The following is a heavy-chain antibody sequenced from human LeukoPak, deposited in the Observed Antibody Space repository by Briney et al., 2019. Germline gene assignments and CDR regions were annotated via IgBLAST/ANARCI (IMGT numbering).Heavy chain of an antibody. V-gene: IGHV3-64*01. J-gene: IGHJ3*02. D-gene: IGHD3-22*01. CDR2: ISSNGGST. Sequence: PGGSLRLSCAASGFTFSSYAMHWVRQAPGKGLEYVSAISSNGGSTYYANSVKGSFTISRDNSKNTLYLQMGSLRAEDMAVYYCARSEVITLRVAFDIWGQGTMVTVSS. CDR3: ARSEVITLRVAFDI. CDR1: GFTFSSYA.